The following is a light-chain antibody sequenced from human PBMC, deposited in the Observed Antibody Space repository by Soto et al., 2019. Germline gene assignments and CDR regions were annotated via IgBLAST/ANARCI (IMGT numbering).Light chain of an antibody. Sequence: QSALTQSPSASGSPGQSVTISCTGTSSDIGGYNSVSWYQQHPGKAPKVMIYDVTKRPSGVPDRFSGSKSGNTASLTVSALQAEDEADYYCSSYTSSSIRVFGGGTKLTVL. V-gene: IGLV2-8*01. CDR1: SSDIGGYNS. CDR3: SSYTSSSIRV. J-gene: IGLJ3*02. CDR2: DVT.